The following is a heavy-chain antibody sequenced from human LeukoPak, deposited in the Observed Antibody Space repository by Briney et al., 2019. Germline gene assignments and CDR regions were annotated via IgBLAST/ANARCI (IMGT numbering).Heavy chain of an antibody. Sequence: PGGSLRLSCAASGFTFSSHWMKWVRLAPGKGLEWVASIDQDGSEIHYVDSVKGRFTISRDNAKNSLYLQMNSLRAEDTAVYYCARDVGGWAMGGNFDYWGQGTLVTVSS. CDR2: IDQDGSEI. J-gene: IGHJ4*02. CDR1: GFTFSSHW. CDR3: ARDVGGWAMGGNFDY. V-gene: IGHV3-7*01. D-gene: IGHD6-19*01.